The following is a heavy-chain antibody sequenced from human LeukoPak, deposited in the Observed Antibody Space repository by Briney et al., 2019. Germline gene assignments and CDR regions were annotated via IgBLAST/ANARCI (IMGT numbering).Heavy chain of an antibody. CDR3: TRDRSRAEDD. J-gene: IGHJ4*02. Sequence: AGSLRLSCAASGFTFSGHWMGWVRQAPGKGLEWVANINQGGSDKYSVDSVKGRFTISRDNANNLLYLQMNSLRGEDTAVYYCTRDRSRAEDDWGQGTLVTVSS. V-gene: IGHV3-7*01. D-gene: IGHD1-14*01. CDR2: INQGGSDK. CDR1: GFTFSGHW.